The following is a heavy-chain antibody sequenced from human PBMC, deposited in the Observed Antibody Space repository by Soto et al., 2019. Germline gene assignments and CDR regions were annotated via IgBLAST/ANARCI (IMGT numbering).Heavy chain of an antibody. V-gene: IGHV1-8*01. CDR2: MNPNSGNT. CDR3: ARGRNSLVTIFGVVRKYYYGMDV. Sequence: AEAKVSCKASGYTFTSYDINWVRQATGQGQEWMGWMNPNSGNTGYAQKSHGRVTMTRNTSINTAYMQMSSLRSEAAAVYYCARGRNSLVTIFGVVRKYYYGMDVWGQGTTVTVSS. J-gene: IGHJ6*02. D-gene: IGHD3-3*01. CDR1: GYTFTSYD.